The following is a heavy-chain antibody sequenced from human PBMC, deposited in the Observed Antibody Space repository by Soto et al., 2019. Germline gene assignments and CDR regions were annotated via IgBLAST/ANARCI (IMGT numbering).Heavy chain of an antibody. CDR2: VFWDDGE. V-gene: IGHV2-5*02. CDR3: TQIYGSGSWGWDFHS. Sequence: QITLRESGPSLVKPTETLTLTCTFSGFSLTTTGLGVGWVRQPPGKALEWLAVVFWDDGERYRPSLKTRVTITKDTSKNQVVLTMTNMAPVDTATYYCTQIYGSGSWGWDFHSWGQGSLITVSS. CDR1: GFSLTTTGLG. D-gene: IGHD1-26*01. J-gene: IGHJ4*02.